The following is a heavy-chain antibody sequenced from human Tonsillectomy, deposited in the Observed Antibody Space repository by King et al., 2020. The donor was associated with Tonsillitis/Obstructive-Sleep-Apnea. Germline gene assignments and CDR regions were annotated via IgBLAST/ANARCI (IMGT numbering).Heavy chain of an antibody. D-gene: IGHD2/OR15-2a*01. CDR3: ARERRMKYYMDV. J-gene: IGHJ6*03. CDR2: ISRDGSSK. V-gene: IGHV3-30*03. Sequence: VQLVESGGGVVQPGRSLRLSCAASGFTFSEYGMYWVRQAPGKGLDWVAAISRDGSSKFYSDSVRGRFAISRDNSKSTLYLQLNSETAGDTALYYCARERRMKYYMDVWGKGTTVTVSS. CDR1: GFTFSEYG.